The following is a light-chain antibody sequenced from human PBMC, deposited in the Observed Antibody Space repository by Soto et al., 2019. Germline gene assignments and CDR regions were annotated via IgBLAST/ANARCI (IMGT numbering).Light chain of an antibody. Sequence: EIVMTHSPATLSVNTGERATLSCWASQSVSSNLAWYQQKPGQAPRLLISGASSRATGIPARFSGSGSGTEFTLTISSLQSEDVAVYYCQQYNNWPPITFGQGTRLEIK. CDR2: GAS. J-gene: IGKJ5*01. CDR1: QSVSSN. CDR3: QQYNNWPPIT. V-gene: IGKV3D-15*01.